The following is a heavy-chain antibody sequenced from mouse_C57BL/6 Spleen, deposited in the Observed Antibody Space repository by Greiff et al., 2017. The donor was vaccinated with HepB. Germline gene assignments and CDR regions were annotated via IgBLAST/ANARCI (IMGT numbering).Heavy chain of an antibody. CDR1: GYTFTSYW. V-gene: IGHV1-53*01. Sequence: VQLQQPGTELVKPGASVKLSCKASGYTFTSYWMHWVKQRPGQGLEWIGNINPSNGGTNYNEKFKSKATLTVDKSSSTAYMQLSSLTSEDSAVYYCARDPIYYYGSKDYWGQGTSVTVSS. CDR3: ARDPIYYYGSKDY. D-gene: IGHD1-1*01. J-gene: IGHJ4*01. CDR2: INPSNGGT.